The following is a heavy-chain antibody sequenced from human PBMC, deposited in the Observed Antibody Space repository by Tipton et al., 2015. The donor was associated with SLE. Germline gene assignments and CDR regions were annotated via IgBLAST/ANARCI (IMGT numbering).Heavy chain of an antibody. D-gene: IGHD1-7*01. CDR3: ARVLLGLRQIGYWYFDL. CDR1: GGSISGYY. Sequence: TLSLTCTVSGGSISGYYWSWIRQSPGKGLEWIGDLYSSGGTNYNPSLKSRVTISVDTSNNQFSLRLSSVTAADTAHYYCARVLLGLRQIGYWYFDLWGRGTLVTVSS. J-gene: IGHJ2*01. CDR2: LYSSGGT. V-gene: IGHV4-59*12.